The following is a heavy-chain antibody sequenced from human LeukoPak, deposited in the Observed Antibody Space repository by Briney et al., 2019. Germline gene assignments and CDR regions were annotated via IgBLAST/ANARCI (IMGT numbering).Heavy chain of an antibody. D-gene: IGHD6-13*01. CDR3: ARGVAAGTTYYYYYMDV. J-gene: IGHJ6*03. CDR2: IYSGGST. Sequence: PGGSLRLSCAASGFTVSSNYMSWVRQAPGKGLEWVSVIYSGGSTYYADSVKRRFTISTDNSKNPLYLQMNSLRAEDTAAYYCARGVAAGTTYYYYYMDVWGKGTTVTVSS. V-gene: IGHV3-53*01. CDR1: GFTVSSNY.